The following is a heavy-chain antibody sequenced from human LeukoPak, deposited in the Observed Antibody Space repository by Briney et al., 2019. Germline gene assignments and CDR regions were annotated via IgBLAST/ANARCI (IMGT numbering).Heavy chain of an antibody. D-gene: IGHD2-15*01. CDR1: GVTFSSYG. Sequence: GGAPRVSSVASGVTFSSYGMHWVRQAPGKGLGWVAVISYDGSKKYYADSVKGRFTISRDNTKNTLYIQIYSLREEDTAVYYCAKDSRYCSGCSCYYGFDYWGQGTLVTVSS. J-gene: IGHJ4*02. CDR3: AKDSRYCSGCSCYYGFDY. CDR2: ISYDGSKK. V-gene: IGHV3-30*18.